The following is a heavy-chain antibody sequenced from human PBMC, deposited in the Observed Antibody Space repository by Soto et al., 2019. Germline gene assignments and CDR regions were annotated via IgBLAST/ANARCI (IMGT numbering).Heavy chain of an antibody. Sequence: SETLSLTCAVYGGSFSGYYWSWIRQPPGKGLEWIGEINHSGSTNYNPSLKSRVTISVDTSKNRFSLKLSSVTAADTAVYYCATAPLLRAVGPSYCPPYFKYWHPRTLV. D-gene: IGHD3-10*01. CDR3: ATAPLLRAVGPSYCPPYFKY. CDR1: GGSFSGYY. V-gene: IGHV4-34*01. CDR2: INHSGST. J-gene: IGHJ4*02.